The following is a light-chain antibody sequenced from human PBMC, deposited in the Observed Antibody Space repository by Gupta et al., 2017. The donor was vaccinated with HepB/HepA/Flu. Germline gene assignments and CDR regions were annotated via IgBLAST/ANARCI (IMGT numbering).Light chain of an antibody. CDR3: QQRSNWLT. V-gene: IGKV3-11*01. J-gene: IGKJ4*01. CDR1: QSVSSY. Sequence: EIVXTQXPATLSLXPGDRATLSCRASQSVSSYLAWYQQKPGQAPRLLIYEASNRATGIPARFSGSGSGTDFTLTISSLEPEDFAVYYCQQRSNWLTFGGGTKVEIK. CDR2: EAS.